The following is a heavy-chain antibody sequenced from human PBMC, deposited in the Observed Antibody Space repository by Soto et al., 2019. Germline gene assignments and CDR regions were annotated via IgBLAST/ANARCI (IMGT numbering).Heavy chain of an antibody. J-gene: IGHJ4*02. Sequence: SETLSLTCTVSGGSISSSSYYWGWIRQPPGKGLEWIGSIYYSGGTYYNPSLKSRVTISVDTSKNQFSLKLSSVTAADTAVYYCASHCSSTSCYFDYWGQGTLVTVSS. V-gene: IGHV4-39*01. CDR2: IYYSGGT. CDR3: ASHCSSTSCYFDY. D-gene: IGHD2-2*01. CDR1: GGSISSSSYY.